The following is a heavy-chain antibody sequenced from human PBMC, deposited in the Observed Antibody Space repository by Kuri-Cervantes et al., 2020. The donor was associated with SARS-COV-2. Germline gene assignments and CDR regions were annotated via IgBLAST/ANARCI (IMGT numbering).Heavy chain of an antibody. CDR2: ISSGSSYI. CDR3: ARELYHYGLGKYYPDY. J-gene: IGHJ4*02. D-gene: IGHD3-10*01. Sequence: GESLKISCAASGFSFRNYNMNWVRQAPGKGLEWVSAISSGSSYIYYADSMKGRFTMSRDNAKNSVYLQMNSLRAEDTAVYFCARELYHYGLGKYYPDYWGQGTLVTAPQ. V-gene: IGHV3-21*01. CDR1: GFSFRNYN.